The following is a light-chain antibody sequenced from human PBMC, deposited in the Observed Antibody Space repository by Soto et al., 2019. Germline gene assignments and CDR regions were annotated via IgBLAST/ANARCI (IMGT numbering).Light chain of an antibody. CDR1: QSISSY. V-gene: IGKV1-39*01. J-gene: IGKJ1*01. CDR3: HQSYSTREWT. Sequence: DIQMTQSPSSLSASVGDRVTITCRASQSISSYLNWYQQKPGKAPKLLIYAASSLQSGVPSRFXGRGSGTDFALTISSQQPEDFATYYCHQSYSTREWTFGQGTKVEIK. CDR2: AAS.